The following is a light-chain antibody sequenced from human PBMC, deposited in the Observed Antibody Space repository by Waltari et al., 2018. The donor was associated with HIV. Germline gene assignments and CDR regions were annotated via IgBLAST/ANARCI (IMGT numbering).Light chain of an antibody. V-gene: IGLV2-23*02. CDR2: EVY. Sequence: QSALTQPSSVSGPIGQSITISCTGPSSDVGSDNLVSWYQHHPGKAPKLTIYEVYKRPSGVSNRFSGSKSGNTASLTVSGLQAEDEADYYCCSYAGSSSPFGGGTKLTVL. CDR1: SSDVGSDNL. CDR3: CSYAGSSSP. J-gene: IGLJ2*01.